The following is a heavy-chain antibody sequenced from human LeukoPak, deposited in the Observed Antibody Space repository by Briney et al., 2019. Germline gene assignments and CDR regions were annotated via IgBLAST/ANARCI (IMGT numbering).Heavy chain of an antibody. D-gene: IGHD2-15*01. CDR3: ARTEGVVVAEEIYMDV. CDR2: IYYSGNT. J-gene: IGHJ6*03. Sequence: PSETLSLTCTVSGAFINTNGYFWGWIRQPPGKGLEWIGNIYYSGNTYFNPSLKSRVTISADPSKNQFSLKLSSVTAADTAVYYCARTEGVVVAEEIYMDVWGKGTTVTVSS. V-gene: IGHV4-39*07. CDR1: GAFINTNGYF.